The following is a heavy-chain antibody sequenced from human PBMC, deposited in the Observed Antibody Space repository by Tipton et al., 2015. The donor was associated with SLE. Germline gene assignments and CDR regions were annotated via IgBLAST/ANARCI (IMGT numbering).Heavy chain of an antibody. CDR2: VYADTAT. V-gene: IGHV3-23*03. Sequence: GSLRLSCVGSGFTFIQYAFGWVRQAPGKGLEWVSLVYADTATYYADSVKGRFTISRDDSKNTLFLQMNSLRPEDTAVYYCAKGFSYGYSSGTDTIDYWGQGTLVTVSS. D-gene: IGHD5-18*01. CDR1: GFTFIQYA. CDR3: AKGFSYGYSSGTDTIDY. J-gene: IGHJ4*02.